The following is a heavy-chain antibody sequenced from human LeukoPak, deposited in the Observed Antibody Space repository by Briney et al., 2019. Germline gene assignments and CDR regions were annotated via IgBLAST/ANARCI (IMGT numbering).Heavy chain of an antibody. Sequence: ASVKLSCTCSGSAGTVSYMHWLRKGPRPGLEWMGWMDPNNGGTTNAHQFLNRLTMITVTSISTAYMELSRLRSDDTAVYYCAIDGPSTVIFDYWGQGTLVTVSS. CDR2: MDPNNGGT. CDR1: GSAGTVSY. J-gene: IGHJ4*02. V-gene: IGHV1-2*02. CDR3: AIDGPSTVIFDY. D-gene: IGHD4-17*01.